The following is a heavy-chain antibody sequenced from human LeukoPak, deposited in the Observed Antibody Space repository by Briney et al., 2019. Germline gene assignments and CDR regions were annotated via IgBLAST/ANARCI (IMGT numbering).Heavy chain of an antibody. CDR2: INRSGST. D-gene: IGHD3-16*01. J-gene: IGHJ4*02. CDR1: GGSFSGYY. CDR3: ARDWGGGGAIYYFDY. Sequence: PSETLSLTCAVYGGSFSGYYWSWIRQPPGKGLEWIGEINRSGSTNYNPSLKSRVTMPVDTSKNQFSLKLSSVTAADTAVYYCARDWGGGGAIYYFDYWGQGTLVTVSS. V-gene: IGHV4-34*01.